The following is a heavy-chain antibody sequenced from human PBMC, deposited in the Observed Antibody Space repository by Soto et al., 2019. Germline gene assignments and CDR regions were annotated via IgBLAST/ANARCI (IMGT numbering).Heavy chain of an antibody. Sequence: GGSLRLSCAASGFTFSSYAMSWVRQAPGKGLEWVSAISGSGGSTYYADSVKGRFTISRDNSKNTLYLQMNSLRAGDTAVYYCAKDLGIAARPGSEVFDYWGQGTLVTVSS. J-gene: IGHJ4*02. D-gene: IGHD6-6*01. CDR1: GFTFSSYA. CDR3: AKDLGIAARPGSEVFDY. V-gene: IGHV3-23*01. CDR2: ISGSGGST.